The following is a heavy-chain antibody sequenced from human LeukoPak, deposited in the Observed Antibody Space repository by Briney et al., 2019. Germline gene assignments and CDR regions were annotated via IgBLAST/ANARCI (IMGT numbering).Heavy chain of an antibody. CDR1: GFTFSSYA. CDR2: ISYDGSNK. V-gene: IGHV3-30-3*01. Sequence: PGRSLRLSCAASGFTFSSYAMHWVRQAPGKGLEWVAVISYDGSNKYYADSVKGRFTISRDNSKNTLYLQMNSLRAEDTAVYYCARDRGLRGYSGYDYYYYYMDVWGKGTTVTVSS. CDR3: ARDRGLRGYSGYDYYYYYMDV. D-gene: IGHD5-12*01. J-gene: IGHJ6*03.